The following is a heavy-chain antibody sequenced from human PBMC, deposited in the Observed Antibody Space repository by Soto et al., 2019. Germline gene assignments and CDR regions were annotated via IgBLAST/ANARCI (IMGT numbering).Heavy chain of an antibody. J-gene: IGHJ2*01. CDR3: ARGDYGDPWYFDL. Sequence: GGSLRLSCAASGFTVSSNYMSWVRQAPGKGLEWVSVIYSGGSTYYADSVKGRFTISRDNSKNTLYLQMNSLRAEDTAVYYCARGDYGDPWYFDLWGRGTLVTAPQ. V-gene: IGHV3-53*01. D-gene: IGHD4-17*01. CDR1: GFTVSSNY. CDR2: IYSGGST.